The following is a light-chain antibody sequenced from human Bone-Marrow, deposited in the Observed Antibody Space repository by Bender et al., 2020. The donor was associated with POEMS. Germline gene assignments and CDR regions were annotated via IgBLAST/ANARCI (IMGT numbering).Light chain of an antibody. CDR2: NSF. CDR1: NSNIRTNT. Sequence: QSVLTQPPSASGTPGQRGTISCSGINSNIRTNTVNWYQQFPRTAPKLFIYNSFQRPSGVPDRFSGSQSGTSASLTISGLQSEDESDYYCSSYASGGILIFGRGTTLTVL. J-gene: IGLJ2*01. CDR3: SSYASGGILI. V-gene: IGLV1-44*01.